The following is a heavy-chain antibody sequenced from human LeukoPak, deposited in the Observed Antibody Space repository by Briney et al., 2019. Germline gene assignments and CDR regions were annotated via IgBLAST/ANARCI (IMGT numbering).Heavy chain of an antibody. J-gene: IGHJ6*02. D-gene: IGHD2-15*01. Sequence: GGSLRLSCAASGFTFSSYAMHWVRQAPGKGLEWVAVISYDGSNKYYADSVKGRFTISRDNSKNTLYLQMNSLRAEDTAVYYCARDRLPSHYYYYGMDVWGQGTTVTVSS. V-gene: IGHV3-30-3*01. CDR1: GFTFSSYA. CDR2: ISYDGSNK. CDR3: ARDRLPSHYYYYGMDV.